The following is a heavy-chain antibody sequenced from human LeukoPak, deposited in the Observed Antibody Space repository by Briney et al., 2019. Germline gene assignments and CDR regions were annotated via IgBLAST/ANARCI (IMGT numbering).Heavy chain of an antibody. D-gene: IGHD5-12*01. J-gene: IGHJ2*01. CDR3: ARVGIVAYWYFDL. CDR1: GGSISSYY. CDR2: IYYSGST. Sequence: PSETLSLTCTVSGGSISSYYWSWIRQPPGKGLEWIGYIYYSGSTNYNPSLKSRVTISVDTSKNQFSLKLSSVTAADTAVYYCARVGIVAYWYFDLWGRGTLVTVSS. V-gene: IGHV4-59*01.